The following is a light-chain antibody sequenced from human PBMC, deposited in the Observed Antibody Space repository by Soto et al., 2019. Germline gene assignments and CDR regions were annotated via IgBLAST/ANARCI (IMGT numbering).Light chain of an antibody. CDR3: CSYVGSDVYV. J-gene: IGLJ1*01. V-gene: IGLV2-11*01. Sequence: QSALTQPRSVSGSPGQSVTISCTGTSSDVGGYNYVSWYQQHQGKAPKLMIYDGSKRPSGVPDRFSGSKSGNTASLPISWSQAEDDAAYYCCSYVGSDVYVFGTGTKLTVL. CDR1: SSDVGGYNY. CDR2: DGS.